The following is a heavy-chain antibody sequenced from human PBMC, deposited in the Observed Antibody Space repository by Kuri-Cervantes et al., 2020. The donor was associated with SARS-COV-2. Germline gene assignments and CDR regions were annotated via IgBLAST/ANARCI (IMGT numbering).Heavy chain of an antibody. Sequence: GGSLRLSCAASGFTFSSYVMHWVRQAPGKGLDWVALIWYDGGNKYYVDSVKGRFTISRDNPKNTLYLQMNSLRAEDTAVYYCARDRVPDKYDSSGYYVYWGQGTLVTVSS. CDR1: GFTFSSYV. CDR3: ARDRVPDKYDSSGYYVY. CDR2: IWYDGGNK. J-gene: IGHJ4*02. D-gene: IGHD3-22*01. V-gene: IGHV3-33*01.